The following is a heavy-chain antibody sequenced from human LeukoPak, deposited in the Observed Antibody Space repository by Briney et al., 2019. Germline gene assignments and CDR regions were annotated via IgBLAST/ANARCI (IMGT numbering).Heavy chain of an antibody. CDR3: ASSLYYDFWSGHGLCFDY. D-gene: IGHD3-3*01. V-gene: IGHV4-59*08. CDR1: GGSISSHY. Sequence: PSETLSLTCTVSGGSISSHYWSWIRQPPGKGLEWIGYIYYSGSTNYNPSLKSRVTISVDTSKNQFSLKLSSVTAADTAVYYCASSLYYDFWSGHGLCFDYWGQGTLVTVSS. J-gene: IGHJ4*02. CDR2: IYYSGST.